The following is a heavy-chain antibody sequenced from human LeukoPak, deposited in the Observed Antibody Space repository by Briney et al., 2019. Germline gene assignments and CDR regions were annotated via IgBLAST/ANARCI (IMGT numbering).Heavy chain of an antibody. Sequence: GGSLRLSCAASGFTFNSYSMNWLRQAPAMGLEWVSYTSSRCYMSYAEQAKGRITIAGANGKNSRYLQMHSLRAEDTAVYYCARDARIAVAGTSPESSYYWGQGTLVSVSS. CDR3: ARDARIAVAGTSPESSYY. CDR1: GFTFNSYS. D-gene: IGHD6-19*01. CDR2: TSSRCYM. J-gene: IGHJ4*02. V-gene: IGHV3-21*01.